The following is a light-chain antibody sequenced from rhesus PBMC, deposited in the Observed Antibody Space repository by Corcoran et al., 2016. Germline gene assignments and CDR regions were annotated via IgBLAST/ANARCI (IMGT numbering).Light chain of an antibody. Sequence: DIQMTQSPSSLSASVGDRVTITCRASQAISIWLAWYQQKPGKAPKLLIYKASALESGVPSRFSGSGSGTEFTLTIGHLQPEDFATYYCQPHDSAPRTFGQGTKVEIK. V-gene: IGKV1-21*01. J-gene: IGKJ1*01. CDR2: KAS. CDR1: QAISIW. CDR3: QPHDSAPRT.